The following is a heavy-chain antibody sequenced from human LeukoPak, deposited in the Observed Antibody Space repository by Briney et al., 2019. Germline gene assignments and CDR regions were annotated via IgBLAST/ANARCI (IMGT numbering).Heavy chain of an antibody. Sequence: GGSLRLSCAAPGFIVNTNYMTWVRQAPGRGLEWVSFIYADGNTYYADSVKGRFTISRDNAKNSLYLQMNSLRAEDTAVYYCAELGITMIGGVWGKGTTVTISS. D-gene: IGHD3-10*02. V-gene: IGHV3-53*01. CDR1: GFIVNTNY. CDR3: AELGITMIGGV. J-gene: IGHJ6*04. CDR2: IYADGNT.